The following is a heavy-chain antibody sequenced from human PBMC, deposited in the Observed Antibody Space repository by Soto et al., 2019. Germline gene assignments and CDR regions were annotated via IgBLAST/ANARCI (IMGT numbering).Heavy chain of an antibody. D-gene: IGHD3-22*01. CDR1: GFTFSSYG. Sequence: GGSLRLSCAASGFTFSSYGMHWVRQAPGKGLEWVAVISYDGSNKYYADSVKGRFTISRDNSKNTLYLQMNSLRAEDTAVYYCAKEKSITMIVVVPRGDAFDIWGQGTMVTVSS. CDR2: ISYDGSNK. J-gene: IGHJ3*02. CDR3: AKEKSITMIVVVPRGDAFDI. V-gene: IGHV3-30*18.